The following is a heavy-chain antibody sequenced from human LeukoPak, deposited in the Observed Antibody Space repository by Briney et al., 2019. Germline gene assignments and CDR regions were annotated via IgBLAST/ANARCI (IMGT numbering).Heavy chain of an antibody. CDR1: GGSFSGYS. CDR2: IDHGGSA. J-gene: IGHJ4*02. Sequence: PWETLSLTCAVYGGSFSGYSWNWIPQPPGKGLEWIGEIDHGGSANYNPSPKSRVTISVDTSKNQFSLRLSSLTAADTALYYSARGRVVSASFQFWGQGILVTVSS. V-gene: IGHV4-34*01. CDR3: ARGRVVSASFQF. D-gene: IGHD2-2*01.